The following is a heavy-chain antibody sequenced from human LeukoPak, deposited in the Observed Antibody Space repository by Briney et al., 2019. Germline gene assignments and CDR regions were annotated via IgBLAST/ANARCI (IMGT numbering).Heavy chain of an antibody. CDR1: GGSISSGGYY. CDR2: ITSSRTT. CDR3: ARDSGSGNYEG. V-gene: IGHV4-61*08. J-gene: IGHJ4*02. Sequence: PSETLSLTCTVSGGSISSGGYYWSWIRQPPGKGLEWIGRITSSRTTNYNPSLKSRLTMSVDTSKNQFSLRLSSVTAADTAVYYCARDSGSGNYEGWGQGTLVTVSS. D-gene: IGHD3-10*01.